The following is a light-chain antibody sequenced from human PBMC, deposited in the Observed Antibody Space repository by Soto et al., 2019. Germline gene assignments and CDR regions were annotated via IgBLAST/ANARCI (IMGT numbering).Light chain of an antibody. CDR3: LQDYNYPLT. Sequence: TQMTQSPSFPFASVGDRVTLTCRASQDIRNDLGWYQQKPGKATKVLIYVTSNLQSGVPSRFSGSGSGTDFTLTISGLQPEDCATYYCLQDYNYPLTFGGGTKVDIK. CDR1: QDIRND. V-gene: IGKV1-6*01. CDR2: VTS. J-gene: IGKJ4*01.